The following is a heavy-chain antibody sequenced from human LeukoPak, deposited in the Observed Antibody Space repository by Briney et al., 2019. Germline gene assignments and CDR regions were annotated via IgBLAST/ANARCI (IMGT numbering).Heavy chain of an antibody. CDR3: ARERGAGPFDY. J-gene: IGHJ4*02. CDR2: IYYSGST. D-gene: IGHD6-19*01. V-gene: IGHV4-59*01. CDR1: GGSISSYY. Sequence: PSETLSLTRTVSGGSISSYYWSWIRQPPGKGLEWIGYIYYSGSTNYNPSLKSRVTISVDTSKNQFSLKLSSVTAADTAVYYCARERGAGPFDYWGQGTLVTASS.